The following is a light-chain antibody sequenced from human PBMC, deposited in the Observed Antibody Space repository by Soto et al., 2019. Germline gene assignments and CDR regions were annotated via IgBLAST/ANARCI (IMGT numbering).Light chain of an antibody. Sequence: QPVLTQPPSASGSPGQSVTISCTGTSSDVGGYNFVSWYQQHPGKAPKLMINEVTKRPSGVPDRFSGSKSGNTASLTVSGLQAEDEADYYCSSYAGTNSVIFGGGTKVTVL. V-gene: IGLV2-8*01. J-gene: IGLJ2*01. CDR3: SSYAGTNSVI. CDR1: SSDVGGYNF. CDR2: EVT.